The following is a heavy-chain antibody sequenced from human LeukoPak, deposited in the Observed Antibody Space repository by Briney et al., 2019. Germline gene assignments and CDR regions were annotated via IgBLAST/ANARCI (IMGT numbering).Heavy chain of an antibody. CDR2: INPNSGGT. D-gene: IGHD5-12*01. J-gene: IGHJ6*02. CDR1: GYTFTGYY. Sequence: ASVKLSCKASGYTFTGYYMHWVRQAPGQGLEWMGWINPNSGGTNYAQKFQGRVTMTRDTSISTAYMELSRLRSDDTAVYYCARDGGGYSGYDPRYYGMDVWGQGTTVTVSS. V-gene: IGHV1-2*02. CDR3: ARDGGGYSGYDPRYYGMDV.